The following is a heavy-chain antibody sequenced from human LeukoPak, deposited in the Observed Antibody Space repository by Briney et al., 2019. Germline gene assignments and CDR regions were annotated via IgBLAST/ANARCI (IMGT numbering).Heavy chain of an antibody. CDR2: ISWNSGSI. CDR3: AKDLDIVATGAFDY. J-gene: IGHJ4*02. V-gene: IGHV3-9*03. D-gene: IGHD5-12*01. CDR1: GFTFDDYA. Sequence: GGSLRLSCAPSGFTFDDYAMHWVRQAPGKGLEWVSGISWNSGSIGYADSVKGRFTISRDNAKNSLYLQMSSLRAEDMALYYCAKDLDIVATGAFDYWGQGTLVTVSS.